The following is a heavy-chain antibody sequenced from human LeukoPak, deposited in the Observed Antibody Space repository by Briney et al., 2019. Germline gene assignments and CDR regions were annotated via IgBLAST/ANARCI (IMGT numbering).Heavy chain of an antibody. CDR3: ARGSGWYGDDY. Sequence: SETLSLTCAVYGGSFSGYYWSWIRQPPGKGLEWIGEINHSGSTNYNPSLKSRVTISVDTSKNQFSLKLSSVTAADTAVYYCARGSGWYGDDYWGQGTLVTVSS. CDR2: INHSGST. CDR1: GGSFSGYY. D-gene: IGHD6-13*01. J-gene: IGHJ4*02. V-gene: IGHV4-34*01.